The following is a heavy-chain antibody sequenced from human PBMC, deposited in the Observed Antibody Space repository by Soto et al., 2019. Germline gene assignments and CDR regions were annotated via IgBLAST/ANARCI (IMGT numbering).Heavy chain of an antibody. CDR3: ARSSGWYALDI. Sequence: QVQIVQSGAEVKKPGASVKISCKAAGYTFSTFAIHWVRQAPGQRPEWMGWVNGGDGNTRFSQNFQGRVTLTSDASATTAYMELSSLGSEDTAVYYCARSSGWYALDIWGQGTMVSVSS. V-gene: IGHV1-3*01. J-gene: IGHJ3*02. CDR2: VNGGDGNT. D-gene: IGHD6-19*01. CDR1: GYTFSTFA.